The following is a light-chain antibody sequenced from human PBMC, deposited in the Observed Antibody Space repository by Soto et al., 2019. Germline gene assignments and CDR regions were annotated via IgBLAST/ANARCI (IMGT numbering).Light chain of an antibody. Sequence: EIVLTQSPGTLSLSPGERATLSCRASQSVSSSYLAWYQQKPGQAPRLLIYGASSRATGIPGRFSGSGSGTDFTLTISRLEPEDFAEYYYQQYGSSPLTFGQGTKLEIK. CDR1: QSVSSSY. J-gene: IGKJ2*01. CDR2: GAS. CDR3: QQYGSSPLT. V-gene: IGKV3-20*01.